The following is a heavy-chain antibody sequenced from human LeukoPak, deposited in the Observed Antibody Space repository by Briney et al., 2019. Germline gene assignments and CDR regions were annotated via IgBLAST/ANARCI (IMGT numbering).Heavy chain of an antibody. V-gene: IGHV1-69*05. CDR2: IIPIFGTA. D-gene: IGHD6-25*01. CDR3: ASAATSYYFDY. Sequence: SVKVSCKASGYTFTSYGISWVRQAPGQGLEWMGGIIPIFGTANYAQKFQGRVTITTDESTSTAYMELSSLRSEDTAVYYCASAATSYYFDYWGQGTLVTVSS. J-gene: IGHJ4*02. CDR1: GYTFTSYG.